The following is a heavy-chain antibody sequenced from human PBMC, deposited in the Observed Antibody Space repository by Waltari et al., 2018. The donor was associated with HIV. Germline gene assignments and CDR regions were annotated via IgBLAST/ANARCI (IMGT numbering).Heavy chain of an antibody. CDR3: AREKLIAARPFDY. D-gene: IGHD6-6*01. V-gene: IGHV3-74*01. Sequence: EVQLVESGGGLVQPGGSLRLSCAASGFTFSSYWIHWVRQAPGKGLVWVSRSNSDGSSIDYADSVKGRVTISRDTAKNMVYLQMNSLRAEDTAVYYCAREKLIAARPFDYWGQGTRVTVSS. CDR2: SNSDGSSI. J-gene: IGHJ4*02. CDR1: GFTFSSYW.